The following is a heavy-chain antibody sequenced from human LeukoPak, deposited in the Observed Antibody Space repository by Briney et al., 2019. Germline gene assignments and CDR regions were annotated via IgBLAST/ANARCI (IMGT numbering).Heavy chain of an antibody. J-gene: IGHJ4*02. CDR1: GFTFSDYY. Sequence: GGSLRRSCAASGFTFSDYYSSWIRQAPGKGLEWVSYISSSGSTIYYADSVKGRFTISRDNAKNSLYLQMNSLRAEDTAVYYCARDMGELLFDYWGQGTLVTVSS. CDR3: ARDMGELLFDY. D-gene: IGHD1-26*01. V-gene: IGHV3-11*04. CDR2: ISSSGSTI.